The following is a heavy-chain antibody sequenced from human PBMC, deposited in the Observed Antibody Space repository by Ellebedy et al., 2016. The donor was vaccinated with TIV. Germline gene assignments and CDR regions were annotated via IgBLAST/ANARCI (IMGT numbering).Heavy chain of an antibody. CDR1: GYTLTELS. CDR3: ARVEYSSGWYILRPVRLDYYGMDV. J-gene: IGHJ6*02. V-gene: IGHV1-24*01. D-gene: IGHD6-19*01. Sequence: AASVKVSCKVSGYTLTELSMHWVRQAPGKGLEWMGGFDPEDGETIYAQKFQGRVTMTEDTSTDTAYMELSSLRSEDTAVYYCARVEYSSGWYILRPVRLDYYGMDVWGQGTTVTVSS. CDR2: FDPEDGET.